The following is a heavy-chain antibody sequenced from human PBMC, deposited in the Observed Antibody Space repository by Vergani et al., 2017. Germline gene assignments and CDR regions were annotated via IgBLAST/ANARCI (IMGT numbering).Heavy chain of an antibody. CDR1: GDSIRSNS. V-gene: IGHV4-59*01. Sequence: QVQLQESGPGLVKPSETLSLICTVSGDSIRSNSWSWIRQPPGKGLEWIGYIYYSGIPKYNPSLKSRVTISLDTSKNQFSLKLRSVTTADTAMYYCARGGQEVDYWGQGTLVTVSS. CDR2: IYYSGIP. J-gene: IGHJ4*02. CDR3: ARGGQEVDY.